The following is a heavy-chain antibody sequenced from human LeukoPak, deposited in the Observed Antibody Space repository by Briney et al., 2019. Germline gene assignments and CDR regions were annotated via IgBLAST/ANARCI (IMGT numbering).Heavy chain of an antibody. CDR3: ASGSDILTGYFHDAFDI. Sequence: SETLSLTCTVSGGSISSSSYYWGWIRQPPGKGLEWIGSIYYSGSTYYNPSLKSRVTISVDRSKNQFSLKLSSVTAADTAVYYCASGSDILTGYFHDAFDIWGQGTMVTVSS. D-gene: IGHD3-9*01. V-gene: IGHV4-39*07. CDR2: IYYSGST. CDR1: GGSISSSSYY. J-gene: IGHJ3*02.